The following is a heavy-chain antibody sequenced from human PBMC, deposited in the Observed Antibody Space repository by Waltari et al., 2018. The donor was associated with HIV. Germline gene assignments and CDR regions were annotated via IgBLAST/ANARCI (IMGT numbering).Heavy chain of an antibody. Sequence: DVQLVESGGGLVKPGQSLRLSCIASGFKFDLFSMTWVRQAPGGGREWVASISKSGYYVYYSDSWKGRVTVSRDNAKESLLLQVSSLAADDTGLYFCVRDRTSETTGDFDSWGRGVPVIVSS. CDR1: GFKFDLFS. V-gene: IGHV3-21*02. CDR2: ISKSGYYV. CDR3: VRDRTSETTGDFDS. D-gene: IGHD1-1*01. J-gene: IGHJ4*02.